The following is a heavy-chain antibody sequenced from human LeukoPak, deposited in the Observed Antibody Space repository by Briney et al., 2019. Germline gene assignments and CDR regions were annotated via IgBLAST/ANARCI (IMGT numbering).Heavy chain of an antibody. CDR2: IIPIFGTA. D-gene: IGHD6-19*01. Sequence: ASTNVSCTASGGTFSNYAISWVRQAPGQGLEWMGGIIPIFGTANYAQKFQGRVTITADESTSTAYMELSSLRSEDTAVYYCARHIAVASVYYYYMDVWGKGTTVTVSS. CDR3: ARHIAVASVYYYYMDV. V-gene: IGHV1-69*01. J-gene: IGHJ6*03. CDR1: GGTFSNYA.